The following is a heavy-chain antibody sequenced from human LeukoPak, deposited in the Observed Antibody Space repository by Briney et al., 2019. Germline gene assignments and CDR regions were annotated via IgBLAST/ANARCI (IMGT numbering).Heavy chain of an antibody. Sequence: SETLSLTCAVYGGSFSGYYWSWIRQPPGKGLEWIGEINHSGSTNYNPSLKSRVTISVDTSKNQFSLKLNSVAAADTAVYYCARSCGYSYGLGAFDIWGQGTMVTVSS. D-gene: IGHD5-18*01. CDR1: GGSFSGYY. CDR2: INHSGST. CDR3: ARSCGYSYGLGAFDI. J-gene: IGHJ3*02. V-gene: IGHV4-34*01.